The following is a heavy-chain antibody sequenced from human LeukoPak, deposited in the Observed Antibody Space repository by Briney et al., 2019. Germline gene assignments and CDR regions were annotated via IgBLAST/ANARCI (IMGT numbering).Heavy chain of an antibody. CDR3: ARDSGRYSSSSSYYYYMDV. J-gene: IGHJ6*03. CDR1: GGSISSYY. CDR2: IYYSGST. Sequence: SETLSLTCTVSGGSISSYYWSWIRQPPGKGLEWIGYIYYSGSTNYNPSLQSQVTISVDTSKNQFSLKLNSVTAADTAVYYCARDSGRYSSSSSYYYYMDVWGKGTTVTVSS. D-gene: IGHD6-6*01. V-gene: IGHV4-59*01.